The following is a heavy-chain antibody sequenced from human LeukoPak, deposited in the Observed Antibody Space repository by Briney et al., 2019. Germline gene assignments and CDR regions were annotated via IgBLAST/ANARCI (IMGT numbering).Heavy chain of an antibody. J-gene: IGHJ4*02. CDR3: AKMNDGIAAAMIPYFDY. D-gene: IGHD6-13*01. Sequence: GGSLRLSCVASGFIFRSYGMNWVRQAPGKGLEWVSAISGSGGSTYYADSVKGRFTISRDNSKNTLYLQMNSLRAEDTAVYYCAKMNDGIAAAMIPYFDYWGQGTLVTVSS. V-gene: IGHV3-23*01. CDR2: ISGSGGST. CDR1: GFIFRSYG.